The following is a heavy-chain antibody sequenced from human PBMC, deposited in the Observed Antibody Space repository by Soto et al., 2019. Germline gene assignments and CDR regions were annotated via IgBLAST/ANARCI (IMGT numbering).Heavy chain of an antibody. CDR2: TYYRSKWYK. CDR1: GDSVSSNSAA. D-gene: IGHD6-13*01. CDR3: ARDRSSSWRGWFDP. Sequence: PSQTLSLTCAISGDSVSSNSAAWNWIRQSPSRGLEWLGRTYYRSKWYKDYAVSVKSRITINPDTSKNQFSLQLTSVTPEDTAVYYCARDRSSSWRGWFDPWGQGTLVTVSS. V-gene: IGHV6-1*01. J-gene: IGHJ5*02.